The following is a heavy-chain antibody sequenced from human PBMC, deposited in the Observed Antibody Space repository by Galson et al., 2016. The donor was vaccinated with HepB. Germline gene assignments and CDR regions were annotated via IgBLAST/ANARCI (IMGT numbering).Heavy chain of an antibody. J-gene: IGHJ4*02. CDR3: ARGGGPLGTAMVVDHFDY. CDR2: TYCRSKWYN. D-gene: IGHD5-18*01. CDR1: GDSVSSNSAA. Sequence: CAISGDSVSSNSAAWHWIRQSPSRGLEWLGRTYCRSKWYNDYAISVKGRITINPDTSKNQFSLQLNSVTPEDTAVYYCARGGGPLGTAMVVDHFDYWGQGSLVTVSS. V-gene: IGHV6-1*01.